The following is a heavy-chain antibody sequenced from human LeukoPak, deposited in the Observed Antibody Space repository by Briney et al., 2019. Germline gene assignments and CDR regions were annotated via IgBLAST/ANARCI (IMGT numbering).Heavy chain of an antibody. V-gene: IGHV3-9*01. CDR3: EKDKESVTPYYFDY. CDR2: ISWNSGSI. CDR1: GFTLDDYA. Sequence: PGRSLRLSCAASGFTLDDYAMHWVRQAPGKGLEWVSGISWNSGSIGYADSVKGRFTISRDNTKNSLYLQMNSLRAEDTALYYCEKDKESVTPYYFDYWGKETRVTVSS. J-gene: IGHJ4*02. D-gene: IGHD4-17*01.